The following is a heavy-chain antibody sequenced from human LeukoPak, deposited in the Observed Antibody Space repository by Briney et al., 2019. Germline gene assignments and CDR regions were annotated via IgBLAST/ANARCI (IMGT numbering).Heavy chain of an antibody. CDR3: ARSLCYDTGCSFDN. Sequence: GGSLRLSCAASGFSFSNYGMNWVRQAPGKGLEWVPYISSSSGTIYYADPVKGRFTVSRDNAKNSLYLQMTSLRAADTAVYYCARSLCYDTGCSFDNWGQGTLVTVSS. CDR1: GFSFSNYG. D-gene: IGHD2-15*01. V-gene: IGHV3-48*04. J-gene: IGHJ4*02. CDR2: ISSSSGTI.